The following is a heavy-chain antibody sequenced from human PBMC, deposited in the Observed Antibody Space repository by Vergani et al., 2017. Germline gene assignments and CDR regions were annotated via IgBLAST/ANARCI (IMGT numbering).Heavy chain of an antibody. Sequence: QVQLEESGGGVVQPGRSLRLSCAGSGFTLSSHAMHWVRQAPGKGLEWVAFIWYDGSKEYYADSVKGRFTISRDNTENSLSLQMSGLRVEDTAVYYCVRLPRGPWNFDLWGRGTLITVSS. CDR1: GFTLSSHA. CDR3: VRLPRGPWNFDL. CDR2: IWYDGSKE. V-gene: IGHV3-33*01. J-gene: IGHJ2*01.